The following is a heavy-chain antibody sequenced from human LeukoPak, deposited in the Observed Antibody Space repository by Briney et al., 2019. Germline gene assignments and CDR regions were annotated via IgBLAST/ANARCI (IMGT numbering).Heavy chain of an antibody. CDR2: ISYDGSDK. J-gene: IGHJ4*02. CDR3: ASPNYGSHWGYFDY. V-gene: IGHV3-30*04. Sequence: GGSLRLSCAASGFTFSTYAMHWVRQAPGKGLEWVAVISYDGSDKYYADSVKGRFTISRDNSKSTLYLQMNTLRAEDTAVYYCASPNYGSHWGYFDYWGLGALVTVSS. CDR1: GFTFSTYA. D-gene: IGHD4-17*01.